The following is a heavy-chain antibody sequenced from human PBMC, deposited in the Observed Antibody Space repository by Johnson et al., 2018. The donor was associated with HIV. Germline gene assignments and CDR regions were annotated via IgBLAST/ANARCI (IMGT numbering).Heavy chain of an antibody. CDR2: IRQDGGEK. CDR1: RFIFSSYW. CDR3: VRDVGDGYNRWGAFDF. D-gene: IGHD5-24*01. J-gene: IGHJ3*01. Sequence: VQLVESGGGLVQPGGSLRLSCAASRFIFSSYWMNWVRQAPGKGLEWVANIRQDGGEKYYEDSVKGRFIISRDNAKNSLYLQMNSLRAEDTAVYYCVRDVGDGYNRWGAFDFWVQGTMVTVSS. V-gene: IGHV3-7*01.